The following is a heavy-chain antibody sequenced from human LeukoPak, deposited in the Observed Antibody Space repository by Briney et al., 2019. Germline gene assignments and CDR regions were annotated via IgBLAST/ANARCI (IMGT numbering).Heavy chain of an antibody. CDR3: ARGSREYCSSTSCYIRFNWFDP. CDR1: EFTFSNYA. Sequence: GGSLRLSCAASEFTFSNYAVHWVRQAPGKGLQWVAVISYDGNTIHYADSVKGRFTISRDNSKNTLYLQMNSLRAEDTAVYYCARGSREYCSSTSCYIRFNWFDPWGQGTLVTVSS. J-gene: IGHJ5*02. D-gene: IGHD2-2*02. V-gene: IGHV3-30-3*01. CDR2: ISYDGNTI.